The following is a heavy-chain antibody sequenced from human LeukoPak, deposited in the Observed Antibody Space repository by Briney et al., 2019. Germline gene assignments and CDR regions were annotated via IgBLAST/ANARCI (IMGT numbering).Heavy chain of an antibody. V-gene: IGHV4-34*01. D-gene: IGHD3-22*01. CDR3: ARGRGKHYYDSSGYYHFDY. J-gene: IGHJ4*02. CDR2: INHSGST. Sequence: SETLSLTCAVYGGSFSGYYWSWIRQPPGKGLEWIGEINHSGSTNYNPSLKSRVTISVDTSKNQFSLKLSSVTAADTAVYYCARGRGKHYYDSSGYYHFDYWGQGTLVTVSS. CDR1: GGSFSGYY.